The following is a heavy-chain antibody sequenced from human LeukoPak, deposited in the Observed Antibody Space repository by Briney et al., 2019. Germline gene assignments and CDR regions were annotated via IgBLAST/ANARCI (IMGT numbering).Heavy chain of an antibody. CDR3: ARYGSGTYPRFDY. J-gene: IGHJ4*02. V-gene: IGHV4-59*08. D-gene: IGHD3-10*01. CDR2: IYYSGST. CDR1: GGSIRGYY. Sequence: SETLSLTCTVSGGSIRGYYWSWIRQPPGKGLEWIGYIYYSGSTNYNPSLQSRVTISVDTSKNQFSMNLTSVTAADTAVYYCARYGSGTYPRFDYWGQGILVTVSS.